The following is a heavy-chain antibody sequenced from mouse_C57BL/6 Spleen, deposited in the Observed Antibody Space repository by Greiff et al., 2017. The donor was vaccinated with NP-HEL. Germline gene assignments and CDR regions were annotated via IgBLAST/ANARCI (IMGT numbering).Heavy chain of an antibody. CDR2: IWSGGST. J-gene: IGHJ4*01. CDR1: GFSLTSYG. Sequence: QVQLQQSGPGLVQPSQSLSITCTVSGFSLTSYGVHWVRQSPGKGLEWLGVIWSGGSTDYNAAFISRLSISKDNSKSQVFFKMNRLQADDTAIYYCAAYYGDAMDYWGQGTSVTVSS. D-gene: IGHD1-1*01. CDR3: AAYYGDAMDY. V-gene: IGHV2-2*01.